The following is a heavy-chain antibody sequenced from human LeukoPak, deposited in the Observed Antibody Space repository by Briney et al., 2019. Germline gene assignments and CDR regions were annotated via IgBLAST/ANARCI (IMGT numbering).Heavy chain of an antibody. D-gene: IGHD2-2*01. V-gene: IGHV1-3*01. J-gene: IGHJ3*02. CDR2: INAGNGNT. CDR3: ARYCSSTSCYRFAFDI. Sequence: ASVKVSCKASGYTFTSYAMHWVRQAPGQRLEWMGWINAGNGNTKYSQKFQGRVTITRDTSASTAYMELSSLRSEDTAVCYCARYCSSTSCYRFAFDIWGQGTMVTVSS. CDR1: GYTFTSYA.